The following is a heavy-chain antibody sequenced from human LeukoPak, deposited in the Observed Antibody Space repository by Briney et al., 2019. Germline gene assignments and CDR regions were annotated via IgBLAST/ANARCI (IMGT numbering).Heavy chain of an antibody. CDR3: ATIVVVITDTRPDY. V-gene: IGHV4-34*01. D-gene: IGHD3-22*01. CDR1: GGSFSGYY. CDR2: INHSGST. Sequence: SETLSLTCAVYGGSFSGYYWSWIRQPPGKGLEWIGEINHSGSTYYNPSLKSRVTISVDTSKNQFSLKLSSVTAADTAVYYCATIVVVITDTRPDYWGQGTLVTVSS. J-gene: IGHJ4*02.